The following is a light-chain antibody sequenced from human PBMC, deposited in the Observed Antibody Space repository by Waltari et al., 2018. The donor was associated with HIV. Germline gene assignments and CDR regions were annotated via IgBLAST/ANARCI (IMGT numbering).Light chain of an antibody. J-gene: IGLJ2*01. CDR3: ASHAGSKDV. Sequence: VTISCTGTSSDIGAYNYVSWFQQHPGKAPKLMIYDVTKRPSGVPDRFSGSKSGNTASLTVSGLQAEDEADYYCASHAGSKDVFGGGTRLTVL. V-gene: IGLV2-8*01. CDR2: DVT. CDR1: SSDIGAYNY.